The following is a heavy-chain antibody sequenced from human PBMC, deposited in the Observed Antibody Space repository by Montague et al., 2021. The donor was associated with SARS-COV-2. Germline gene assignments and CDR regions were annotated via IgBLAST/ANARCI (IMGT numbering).Heavy chain of an antibody. V-gene: IGHV4-34*01. Sequence: SETLSLTCAVYRGSVKSYYWTWIRQAPGKGLAWIGEINHSGTTNYNPSLKSRVTMSIDASKRQFSLRLNSVSAADTAVYFCARGRRVQGSIRHFESVSSGVLALWAPGSLVIVS. CDR1: RGSVKSYY. D-gene: IGHD2-8*01. J-gene: IGHJ4*03. CDR2: INHSGTT. CDR3: ARGRRVQGSIRHFESVSSGVLAL.